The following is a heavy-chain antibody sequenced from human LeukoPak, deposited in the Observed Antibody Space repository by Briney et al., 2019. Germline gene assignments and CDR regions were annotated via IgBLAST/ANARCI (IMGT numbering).Heavy chain of an antibody. CDR2: MNPNSGNT. Sequence: ASVKVSCKASGYTFTSYDINWVRQATGQGLEWMGWMNPNSGNTGYAQKFQGRVTMTRNTSINTAYMELSSLRSEDTAVYYCARHYCSGGSCYTDYWGQGTLVTVSS. D-gene: IGHD2-15*01. V-gene: IGHV1-8*01. CDR1: GYTFTSYD. CDR3: ARHYCSGGSCYTDY. J-gene: IGHJ4*02.